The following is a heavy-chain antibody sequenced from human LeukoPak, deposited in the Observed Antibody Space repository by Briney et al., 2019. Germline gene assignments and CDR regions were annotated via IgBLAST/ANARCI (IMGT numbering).Heavy chain of an antibody. CDR1: GFIFTNAW. V-gene: IGHV3-15*01. J-gene: IGHJ4*02. Sequence: GGSLRLSCAASGFIFTNAWMSWVRQAPGKGLEWIGRIKSKTAGGATDYAAPVKGRFTVSRDDSKNTLYLQMTSLKIEDTGVYYCTTELYGSPDHWGQGTLVTVSS. D-gene: IGHD2-15*01. CDR2: IKSKTAGGAT. CDR3: TTELYGSPDH.